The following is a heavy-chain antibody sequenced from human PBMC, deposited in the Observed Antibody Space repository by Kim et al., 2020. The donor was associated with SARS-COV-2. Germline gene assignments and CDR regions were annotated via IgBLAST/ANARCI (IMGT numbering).Heavy chain of an antibody. D-gene: IGHD6-13*01. CDR3: ARVAAGSYYYGMDV. CDR2: ISYDGSNK. J-gene: IGHJ6*02. Sequence: GGSLRLSCAASGFTFSSYAMHWVRQAPGKGLEWVAVISYDGSNKYYADSVKGRFTISRDNSKNKLYLQMNSLRAEDTAVYYCARVAAGSYYYGMDVWGQGTTVTVSS. V-gene: IGHV3-30-3*01. CDR1: GFTFSSYA.